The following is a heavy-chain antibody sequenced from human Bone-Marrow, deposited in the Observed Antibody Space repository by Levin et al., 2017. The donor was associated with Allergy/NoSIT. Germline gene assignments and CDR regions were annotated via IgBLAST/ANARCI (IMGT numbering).Heavy chain of an antibody. J-gene: IGHJ4*02. Sequence: GESLKISCAASGFTFSSYSMNWVRQAPGKGLEWVSSISSSSSYIYYADSVKGRFTISRDNAKNSLYLQMNSLRAEDTAVYYCARGTYSSSWYVGTDIDYWGQGTLVTVSS. CDR3: ARGTYSSSWYVGTDIDY. V-gene: IGHV3-21*01. CDR1: GFTFSSYS. CDR2: ISSSSSYI. D-gene: IGHD6-13*01.